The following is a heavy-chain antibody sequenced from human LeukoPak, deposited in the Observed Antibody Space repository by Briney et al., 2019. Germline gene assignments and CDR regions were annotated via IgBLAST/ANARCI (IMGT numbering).Heavy chain of an antibody. D-gene: IGHD3-3*01. CDR1: GYSISSGYY. J-gene: IGHJ3*02. Sequence: SETLSLTCAVSGYSISSGYYWGWIRQPPGKGLEWIGSIYHSGSTYYNPSLKSRVTIPVDTSKNQFSLKLSSVTAADTAVYYCARHLRGNNAFDIWGQGTMVTVSS. CDR3: ARHLRGNNAFDI. CDR2: IYHSGST. V-gene: IGHV4-38-2*01.